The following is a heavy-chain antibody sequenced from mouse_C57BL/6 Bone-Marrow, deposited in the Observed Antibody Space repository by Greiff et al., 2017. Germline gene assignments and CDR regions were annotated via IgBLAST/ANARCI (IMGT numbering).Heavy chain of an antibody. J-gene: IGHJ2*01. CDR1: GFSLTSYA. CDR3: ARKGDYYGSTSYYFDY. V-gene: IGHV2-9-1*01. D-gene: IGHD1-1*01. Sequence: QVQLKESGPGLVAPSQSLSITCTVSGFSLTSYAISWVRQPPGKGLEWLGVLWTGGGTNYNSALKSRLSISKDNSKSQVFLKMNSLQTDDTARYDCARKGDYYGSTSYYFDYWGQGTTLTVSS. CDR2: LWTGGGT.